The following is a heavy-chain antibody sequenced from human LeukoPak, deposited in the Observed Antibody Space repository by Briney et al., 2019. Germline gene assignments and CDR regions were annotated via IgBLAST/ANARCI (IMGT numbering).Heavy chain of an antibody. J-gene: IGHJ1*01. V-gene: IGHV3-7*04. D-gene: IGHD6-13*01. CDR2: IKQDGSEK. CDR1: GFTFSSYW. CDR3: ARVHSIAAAGTDAEYFQH. Sequence: GGSLRLSCAASGFTFSSYWMIWVRQAPGKGLEWVANIKQDGSEKYYVDSVKGRFTISRDNAKNSLYLQMNSLRAEDTAVYYCARVHSIAAAGTDAEYFQHWGQGTLVTVSS.